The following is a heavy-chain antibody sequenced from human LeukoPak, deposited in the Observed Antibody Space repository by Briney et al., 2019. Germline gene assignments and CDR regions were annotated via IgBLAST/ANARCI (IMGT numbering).Heavy chain of an antibody. V-gene: IGHV3-11*01. J-gene: IGHJ4*02. CDR3: ARDGLRYFDWLTHFDY. CDR2: ISSSGSTI. D-gene: IGHD3-9*01. CDR1: GFTFGDYY. Sequence: PGGSLRLSCAASGFTFGDYYMSWIRQAPGKGLEWVSYISSSGSTIYYADSVKGRFTISRDNAKNSLYLQMNSLRAEDTAVYYCARDGLRYFDWLTHFDYWGQGTLVTVSS.